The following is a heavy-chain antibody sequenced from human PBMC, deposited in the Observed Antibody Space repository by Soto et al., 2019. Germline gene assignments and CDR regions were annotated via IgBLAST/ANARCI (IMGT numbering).Heavy chain of an antibody. CDR3: ARRLPIFDYYYYYGMDV. CDR1: GYSFTSYW. D-gene: IGHD3-9*01. Sequence: PGESLKISCKGSGYSFTSYWIGWVRQMPGKGLEWMGIIYPGDSDTRYSPSFQGQVTISADKSISTAYLQWSSLKASDTAMYYCARRLPIFDYYYYYGMDVWGQGTTVTVS. V-gene: IGHV5-51*01. J-gene: IGHJ6*02. CDR2: IYPGDSDT.